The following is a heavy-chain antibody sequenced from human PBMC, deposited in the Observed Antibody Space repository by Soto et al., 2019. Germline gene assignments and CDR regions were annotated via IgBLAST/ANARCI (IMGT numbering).Heavy chain of an antibody. Sequence: VQLVESGGDLVQPGGSLRLSCAASGFTFSSYEMNWVRQAPGRGLEWISYINTNGNAMYYADSVRGRFTVSRDSAKNSLYLQMNSLRAEDTAVYYCAREDINCGGDCFSLWGQGTLVTVSS. J-gene: IGHJ4*02. V-gene: IGHV3-48*03. CDR2: INTNGNAM. CDR1: GFTFSSYE. D-gene: IGHD2-21*02. CDR3: AREDINCGGDCFSL.